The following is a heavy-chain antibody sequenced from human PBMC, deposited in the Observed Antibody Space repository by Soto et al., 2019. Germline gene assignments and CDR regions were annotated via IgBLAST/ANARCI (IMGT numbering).Heavy chain of an antibody. J-gene: IGHJ3*02. CDR2: IIPIFGTA. Sequence: QVQLVQSGAEVKKPGSSVKVSCKASGGTFSSYAISWVRQAPGQGLEWMGGIIPIFGTANYAQKFQGRVTITADESTSTGYIELSSLRSEDTAVYYCARVLGKYYYAVTGAFDIWGQGTMVTVSS. CDR3: ARVLGKYYYAVTGAFDI. CDR1: GGTFSSYA. V-gene: IGHV1-69*01. D-gene: IGHD3-10*01.